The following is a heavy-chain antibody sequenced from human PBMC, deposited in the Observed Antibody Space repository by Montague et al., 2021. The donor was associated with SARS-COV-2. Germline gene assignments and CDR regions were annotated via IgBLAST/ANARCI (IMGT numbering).Heavy chain of an antibody. Sequence: SETLSLTCTVSGGSIGSSSYYWGWIRQPPGKGLEWIGSIYYSGSTYYNPSLKSRVTISVDTSKNQFSLKLSSVTAADTAVYYCARESGSGSYLVCWGQGTLVTVSS. D-gene: IGHD3-10*01. CDR1: GGSIGSSSYY. V-gene: IGHV4-39*01. CDR2: IYYSGST. CDR3: ARESGSGSYLVC. J-gene: IGHJ4*02.